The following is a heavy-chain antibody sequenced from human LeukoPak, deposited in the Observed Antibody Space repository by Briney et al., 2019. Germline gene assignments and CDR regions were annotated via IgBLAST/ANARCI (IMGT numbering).Heavy chain of an antibody. J-gene: IGHJ4*02. CDR2: ISGSGDST. CDR3: AKGLLRYFDY. Sequence: PGRSLRLSCAASGFTFTSSAMTWVRQAPGRGLEWVSVISGSGDSTYYADSVKGRFTISRDNSKNTLYLQMNSLRAEDTAVYHCAKGLLRYFDYWGQGTLVTVSS. D-gene: IGHD3-22*01. CDR1: GFTFTSSA. V-gene: IGHV3-23*01.